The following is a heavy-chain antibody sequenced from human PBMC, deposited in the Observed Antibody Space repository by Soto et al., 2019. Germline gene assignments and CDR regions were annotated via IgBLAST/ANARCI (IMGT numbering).Heavy chain of an antibody. V-gene: IGHV4-30-2*01. Sequence: SETLSLTCAVSGGSISSGGYSWSWIRQPPGKGLEWIGYIYHSGSTYYNPSLKSRVTISVDTSKNQFSLKLSSVTAADTAVYYCASGYCSGGSCYVFDYWGQGTLVTVSS. CDR3: ASGYCSGGSCYVFDY. CDR2: IYHSGST. D-gene: IGHD2-15*01. J-gene: IGHJ4*02. CDR1: GGSISSGGYS.